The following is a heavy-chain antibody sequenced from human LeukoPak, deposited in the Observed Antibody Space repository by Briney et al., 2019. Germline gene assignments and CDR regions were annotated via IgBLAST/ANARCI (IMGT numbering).Heavy chain of an antibody. CDR3: ARGITMVRGVPYYYYYGMDV. J-gene: IGHJ6*02. CDR2: INPSGGST. V-gene: IGHV1-46*01. CDR1: GYTFTSYY. Sequence: ASVKVSCKASGYTFTSYYMHWVRQAPGQGLEWMGRINPSGGSTSYAQKFQGRVTMTRDTSTSTAYMELSSLRSEDTAVYYCARGITMVRGVPYYYYYGMDVWGQGTTVTVSS. D-gene: IGHD3-10*01.